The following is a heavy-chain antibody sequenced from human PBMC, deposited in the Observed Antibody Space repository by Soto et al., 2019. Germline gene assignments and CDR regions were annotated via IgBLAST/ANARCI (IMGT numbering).Heavy chain of an antibody. CDR2: IYPSGTT. CDR3: ARDTFWSASFTLDY. Sequence: SETLSLTCTVSGGSISSYYWSWIRQPAGKGLEWIGRIYPSGTTNYNPSLKSRVTMSADTSKNHFSLKLSSVTAADTAVYYCARDTFWSASFTLDYWGQGTPVTVSS. J-gene: IGHJ4*02. V-gene: IGHV4-4*07. CDR1: GGSISSYY. D-gene: IGHD3-3*01.